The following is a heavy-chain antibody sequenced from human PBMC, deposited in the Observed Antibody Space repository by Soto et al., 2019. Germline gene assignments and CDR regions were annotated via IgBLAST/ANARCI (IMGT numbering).Heavy chain of an antibody. CDR3: ARVGATFVAYYYGMDV. CDR2: ISAYNGNT. CDR1: GYTFTSYG. J-gene: IGHJ6*02. V-gene: IGHV1-18*01. Sequence: QVQLVQSGAEVKKPGASVKVSCKASGYTFTSYGISWVRQAPGQGLEWMGWISAYNGNTNYAQKLQGRVTMTTDTSTSTAYMELRSRRSDDTAVYYCARVGATFVAYYYGMDVWGQGTTVTVSS. D-gene: IGHD1-26*01.